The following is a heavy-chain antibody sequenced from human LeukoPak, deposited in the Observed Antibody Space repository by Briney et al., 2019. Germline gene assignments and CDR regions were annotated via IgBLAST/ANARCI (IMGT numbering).Heavy chain of an antibody. CDR2: ISSSGGTI. Sequence: PGGSLRLSCAASGFTFSSYEMNWVRQAPGKGLEWVSYISSSGGTINYADSVKGRFTISRDNAKNSLYLQMSSLRVEDTAVYYCVRVRKQVVLRHYDYWGQGTLVTVSS. V-gene: IGHV3-48*03. J-gene: IGHJ4*02. CDR3: VRVRKQVVLRHYDY. D-gene: IGHD6-13*01. CDR1: GFTFSSYE.